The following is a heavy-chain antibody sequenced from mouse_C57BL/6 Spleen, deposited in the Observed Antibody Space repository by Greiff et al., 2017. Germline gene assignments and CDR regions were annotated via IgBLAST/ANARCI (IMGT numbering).Heavy chain of an antibody. V-gene: IGHV1-59*01. CDR3: ARRGSSPYYFDY. J-gene: IGHJ2*01. CDR2: IDPSDSYT. Sequence: QVQLQQPGAELVRPGTSVKLSCKASGYTFTSYWMHWVKQRPGQGLEWIGVIDPSDSYTNYNQKFKGKATLTVDTSSSTAYMKLSSLTAEDSAVYYCARRGSSPYYFDYWGQGTTLTVSS. CDR1: GYTFTSYW. D-gene: IGHD1-1*01.